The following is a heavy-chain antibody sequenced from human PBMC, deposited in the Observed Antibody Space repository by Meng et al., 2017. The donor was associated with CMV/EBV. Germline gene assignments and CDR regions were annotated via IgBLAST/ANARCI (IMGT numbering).Heavy chain of an antibody. CDR3: ASTARNYYYYGMDV. D-gene: IGHD2-21*02. CDR2: IYSGGST. J-gene: IGHJ6*02. Sequence: GGSLRLSCAASGLTVSSNYMSWVRQAPGKGLEWVSVIYSGGSTYYADSVKGRFTISRDNSKNTLYLQMNSLRPEDTAVYYCASTARNYYYYGMDVWGQGTTVTVSS. CDR1: GLTVSSNY. V-gene: IGHV3-66*02.